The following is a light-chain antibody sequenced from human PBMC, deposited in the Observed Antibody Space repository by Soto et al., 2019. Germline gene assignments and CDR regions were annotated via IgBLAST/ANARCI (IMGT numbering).Light chain of an antibody. J-gene: IGKJ1*01. CDR1: QSVSSSY. CDR2: GAS. CDR3: QQYNSYWT. Sequence: EIVLTQSPGTLSLSPGERATLSCGASQSVSSSYLAWYQQKPGQAPRLLIYGASTRATGIPARFSGSGSGTAFTLTISSLQPDDFATYYCQQYNSYWTFGQGTKVDIK. V-gene: IGKV3-20*01.